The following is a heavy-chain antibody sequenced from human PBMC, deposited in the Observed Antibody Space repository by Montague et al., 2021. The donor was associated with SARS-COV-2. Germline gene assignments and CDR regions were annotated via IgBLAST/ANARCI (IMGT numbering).Heavy chain of an antibody. CDR3: ARGLGCSGGRCYGDWLDP. V-gene: IGHV4-4*02. J-gene: IGHJ5*02. CDR2: IYHSGST. Sequence: SETLSLTCAVSGGFISSGNWWSWVRQPPGKGLEWIGEIYHSGSTNYNPSLKSRVTISVDKSKNQFSLKMSSVTAADTAVFYCARGLGCSGGRCYGDWLDPWGQGTLVTVSS. CDR1: GGFISSGNW. D-gene: IGHD2-15*01.